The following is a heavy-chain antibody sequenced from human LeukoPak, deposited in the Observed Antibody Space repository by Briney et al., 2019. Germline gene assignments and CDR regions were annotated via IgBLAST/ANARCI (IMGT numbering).Heavy chain of an antibody. V-gene: IGHV3-72*01. CDR3: ARVQGGYDY. Sequence: GGSLRLSCAASGFTFSDHYMDWVRQAPGKGLEWVGRIRDKANSYTTEYAASVKGRFTISRDDSKNSLYLQMISLKTEDTAVYYCARVQGGYDYWGQGTLVTVSS. CDR1: GFTFSDHY. J-gene: IGHJ4*02. CDR2: IRDKANSYTT. D-gene: IGHD5-12*01.